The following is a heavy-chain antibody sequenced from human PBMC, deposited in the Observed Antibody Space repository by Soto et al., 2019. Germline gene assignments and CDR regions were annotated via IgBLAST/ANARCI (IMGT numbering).Heavy chain of an antibody. V-gene: IGHV4-31*03. D-gene: IGHD2-15*01. Sequence: QVQLQESGPGLVKPSQTLSVTCTVSGGSISSGGDYWSWIRQHPGKGLEWIGYMYYSGSTYYNPSLKSRVTLSVDTSKNHFSMKMSSVTAADTAVYYCARATPYYYYGMDVWGQGTTVTVSS. CDR1: GGSISSGGDY. CDR3: ARATPYYYYGMDV. J-gene: IGHJ6*02. CDR2: MYYSGST.